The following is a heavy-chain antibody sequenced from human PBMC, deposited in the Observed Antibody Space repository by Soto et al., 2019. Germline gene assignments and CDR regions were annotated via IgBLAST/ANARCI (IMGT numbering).Heavy chain of an antibody. V-gene: IGHV1-18*01. D-gene: IGHD3-3*01. CDR3: ARVLYYDFWSGYRADFYGMDV. J-gene: IGHJ6*02. CDR2: ISAYNGNT. Sequence: QVPLVQSGAEVKKPGASVKVSCKASGYTFTSYGISWVRQAPGQGLEWMGWISAYNGNTNYAQKLQGRVTMTTDTSTSTAYMELRSLRSDDTAVYYCARVLYYDFWSGYRADFYGMDVWGQGTTVTVSS. CDR1: GYTFTSYG.